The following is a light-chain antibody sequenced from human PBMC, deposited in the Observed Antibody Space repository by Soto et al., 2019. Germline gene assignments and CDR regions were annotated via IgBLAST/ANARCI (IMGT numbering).Light chain of an antibody. Sequence: EIVLTQSPGTLSWSPGERATLSCRASQSVSSSYLAWYQQTPGQAPMLLIYGASSRATGIPDRFSGSRSGTDFTLTIRRMEPEDFAVYYGHQYGSSTLCFGAVTNVDIK. J-gene: IGKJ3*01. CDR3: HQYGSSTLC. CDR1: QSVSSSY. V-gene: IGKV3-20*01. CDR2: GAS.